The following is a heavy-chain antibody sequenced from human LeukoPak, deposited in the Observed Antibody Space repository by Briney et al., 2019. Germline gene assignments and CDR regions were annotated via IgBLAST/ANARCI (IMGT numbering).Heavy chain of an antibody. CDR1: GGSFSGYY. D-gene: IGHD6-19*01. J-gene: IGHJ3*01. V-gene: IGHV4-34*01. CDR3: ARSGSSGPPPL. CDR2: INHSGST. Sequence: SETLSLTCAVYGGSFSGYYWSWIRQPPGKGLEWIGEINHSGSTNYNPPLKSRVTVSVDTSKNQFSLRLTSVTAADTAVYYCARSGSSGPPPLWGQGTMVTVSS.